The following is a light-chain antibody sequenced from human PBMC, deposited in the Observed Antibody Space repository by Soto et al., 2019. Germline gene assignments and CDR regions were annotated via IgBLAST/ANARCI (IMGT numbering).Light chain of an antibody. Sequence: QSALTQPASVSGSPGQSITISCTGSSSDGGTYNLVSWYQQHPGKAPKLMIYEGSKRPSGVSNRFSGSKSGNTASLTISGLQADDEADYYCCSYAGISTFDVFGGGTKLTVL. CDR2: EGS. J-gene: IGLJ2*01. V-gene: IGLV2-23*03. CDR1: SSDGGTYNL. CDR3: CSYAGISTFDV.